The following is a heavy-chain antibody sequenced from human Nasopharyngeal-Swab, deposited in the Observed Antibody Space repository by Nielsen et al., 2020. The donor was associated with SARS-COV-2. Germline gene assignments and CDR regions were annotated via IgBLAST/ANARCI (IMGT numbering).Heavy chain of an antibody. CDR3: ARDSAVAGRGRVPGY. V-gene: IGHV3-30-3*01. D-gene: IGHD6-19*01. J-gene: IGHJ4*02. Sequence: GGSLRLSCAASGFTFSSYAMHWVRQAPGKGLEWVAVISYDGSNKYYADSVKGRFTISRDNSKNTLYLQMNSLRAEDTAVYYCARDSAVAGRGRVPGYWGQGTPVTVSS. CDR2: ISYDGSNK. CDR1: GFTFSSYA.